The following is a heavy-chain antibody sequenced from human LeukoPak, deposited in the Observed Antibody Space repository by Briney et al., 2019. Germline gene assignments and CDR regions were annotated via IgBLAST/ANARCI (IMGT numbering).Heavy chain of an antibody. CDR3: AKEHKKWELSYYFDY. D-gene: IGHD1-26*01. CDR1: GFTFSSYG. J-gene: IGHJ4*02. V-gene: IGHV3-30*02. Sequence: AGGSLRLSCAASGFTFSSYGMHWVRQAPGKGLEWVAVIWYGGSNKYYADSVKGRFTISRDNSKNTLYLQMNSLRAEDTAVYYCAKEHKKWELSYYFDYWGQGTLVTVSS. CDR2: IWYGGSNK.